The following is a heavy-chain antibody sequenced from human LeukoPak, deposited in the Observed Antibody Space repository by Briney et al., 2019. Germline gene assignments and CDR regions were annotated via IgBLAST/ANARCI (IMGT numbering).Heavy chain of an antibody. CDR3: AATLGTMVRGVIKDY. D-gene: IGHD3-10*01. V-gene: IGHV4-34*01. CDR2: INHSGST. CDR1: GGSFSGYY. Sequence: SETLSLTCAVYGGSFSGYYWSWIRQPPGKGLEWIGEINHSGSTNYNPPLKSRVTISVDTSKNQFSLKLSSVTAADTAVYYCAATLGTMVRGVIKDYWGQGTLVTVSS. J-gene: IGHJ4*02.